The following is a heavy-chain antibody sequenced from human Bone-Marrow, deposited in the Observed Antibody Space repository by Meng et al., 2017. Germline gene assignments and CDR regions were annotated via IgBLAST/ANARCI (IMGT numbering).Heavy chain of an antibody. V-gene: IGHV3-9*01. D-gene: IGHD3-22*01. Sequence: GGSLRLSCAASGFTFDDYAMHWVRQAPGKGLEWVSGISWNSGSIGYADSVKGRFTISRDNAKNSLYLQMNSLRAEDTAVYYCARAPYDSSGYYYGAYFDYWGQGTLVTVSS. J-gene: IGHJ4*02. CDR1: GFTFDDYA. CDR2: ISWNSGSI. CDR3: ARAPYDSSGYYYGAYFDY.